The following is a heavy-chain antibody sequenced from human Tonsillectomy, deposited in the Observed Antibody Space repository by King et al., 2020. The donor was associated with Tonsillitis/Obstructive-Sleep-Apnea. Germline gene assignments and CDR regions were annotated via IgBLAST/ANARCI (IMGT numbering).Heavy chain of an antibody. V-gene: IGHV4-34*01. CDR1: GGSFSVYY. CDR2: INHSGST. CDR3: ARFHMAVGGDGYDLPVDY. Sequence: VQLQQWGAGLLKPSETLSLTCAVYGGSFSVYYWSWIRQPPGKGLEWIGEINHSGSTNYNPSLQSRVTISVDTSKNQFSLKLSSVTAADTAVYYCARFHMAVGGDGYDLPVDYWGQGTLVTVSS. J-gene: IGHJ4*02. D-gene: IGHD5-24*01.